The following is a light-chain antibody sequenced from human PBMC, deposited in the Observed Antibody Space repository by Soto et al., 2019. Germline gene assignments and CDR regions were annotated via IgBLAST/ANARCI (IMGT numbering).Light chain of an antibody. V-gene: IGLV2-14*03. Sequence: QSALTQPASVSGSPGQSITISCTGTSSDIGTFNYVSWYQQHPGKAPKLMVYDVSNRPSGVSNRFSGSKSGKTASLTISGLQAEDEADYYCSSYTSTGTLVIFGGGTKLTVL. J-gene: IGLJ2*01. CDR2: DVS. CDR3: SSYTSTGTLVI. CDR1: SSDIGTFNY.